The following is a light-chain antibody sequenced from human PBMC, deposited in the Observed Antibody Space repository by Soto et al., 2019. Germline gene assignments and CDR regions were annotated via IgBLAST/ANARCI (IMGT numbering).Light chain of an antibody. CDR2: DAS. CDR1: QDISNY. V-gene: IGKV1-33*01. Sequence: DIQMTQSPSSLSASVGDRVTITCQASQDISNYLNWYQQKPGKAPKLLIYDASNLETGVPSRFSGSGSGTDFTFTISCLQPEDIATYYCQQYDNLPRTFGGGPKVEIK. J-gene: IGKJ4*01. CDR3: QQYDNLPRT.